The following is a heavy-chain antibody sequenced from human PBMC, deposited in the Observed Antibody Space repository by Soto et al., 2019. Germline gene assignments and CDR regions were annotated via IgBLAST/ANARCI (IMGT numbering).Heavy chain of an antibody. V-gene: IGHV3-33*05. CDR1: GFTFSRYG. J-gene: IGHJ4*02. CDR2: ISYDGTSK. Sequence: QVQLVDSGGGVVQPGRSLRLSCAASGFTFSRYGMHWVRQAPGKGLEWVAFISYDGTSKYYADSVKGRFTISRDNSKNTLYLQMNSLRAEDTAVYYCAAQGSGFDFWGQGTLVTVSS. D-gene: IGHD6-19*01. CDR3: AAQGSGFDF.